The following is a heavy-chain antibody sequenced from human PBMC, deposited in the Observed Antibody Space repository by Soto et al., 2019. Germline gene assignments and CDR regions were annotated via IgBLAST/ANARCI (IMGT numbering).Heavy chain of an antibody. D-gene: IGHD6-19*01. Sequence: GGSLRLSCAASGFTFSSYSMNWVRQAPGKGLEWVSSISSSSSYIYYADSVKGRFTISRDNAKNSLYLQMNSLRAEDTAVYYCARALAVAGTGGLDYWGQGTLVTVSS. CDR3: ARALAVAGTGGLDY. V-gene: IGHV3-21*01. CDR1: GFTFSSYS. J-gene: IGHJ4*02. CDR2: ISSSSSYI.